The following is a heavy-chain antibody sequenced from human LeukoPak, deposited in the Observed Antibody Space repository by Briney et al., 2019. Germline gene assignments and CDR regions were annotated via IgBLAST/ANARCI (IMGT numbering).Heavy chain of an antibody. CDR2: IIPIFGTA. CDR1: GGTFSSYA. V-gene: IGHV1-69*05. J-gene: IGHJ4*02. CDR3: ASTYYKLYYFDY. D-gene: IGHD3-10*01. Sequence: SVKVSCKASGGTFSSYAISWVRQAPGRGLEWMGRIIPIFGTANYAQKFQGRVTITTDESTSTAYMELSSLRSEDTAVYYCASTYYKLYYFDYWGQGTLVTVSS.